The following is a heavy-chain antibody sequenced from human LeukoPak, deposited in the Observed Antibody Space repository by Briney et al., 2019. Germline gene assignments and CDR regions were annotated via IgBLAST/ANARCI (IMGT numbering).Heavy chain of an antibody. CDR3: ARVLGGLARGRSGWYSSKGLDY. CDR1: GDSGASSGSYW. V-gene: IGHV4-61*01. CDR2: VHSSGST. Sequence: SETLSLTCDVSGDSGASSGSYWSGWFRQPPGKGLEWIGYVHSSGSTKYNSSLGSRVTISMDTSRSQFSLKLSSVTAADTAVYYCARVLGGLARGRSGWYSSKGLDYWGQGTLVTVSS. J-gene: IGHJ4*02. D-gene: IGHD6-19*01.